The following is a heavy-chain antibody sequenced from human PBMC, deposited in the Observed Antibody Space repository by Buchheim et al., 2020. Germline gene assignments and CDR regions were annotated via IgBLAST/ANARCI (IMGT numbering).Heavy chain of an antibody. CDR1: GYTFTSYD. CDR3: ARENNLFGRDGYNWLDY. V-gene: IGHV1-46*01. CDR2: INPSGGST. J-gene: IGHJ4*02. Sequence: QVQLVQSGAEVKKPGASVKVSCKASGYTFTSYDINWVRQATGQGLEWMGIINPSGGSTSYAQKFQGRVTMTRDTSTSTVYMELSSLRSEDTAVYYCARENNLFGRDGYNWLDYWGQGTL. D-gene: IGHD5-24*01.